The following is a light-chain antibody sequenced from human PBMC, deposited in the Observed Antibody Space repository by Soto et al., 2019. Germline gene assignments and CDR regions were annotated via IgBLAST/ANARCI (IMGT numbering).Light chain of an antibody. CDR2: DVT. J-gene: IGLJ2*01. Sequence: QSALTQPPSVSGSPGQSVTISCTGTSSDVGSYNRVSWYQQPPGTAPKLMIYDVTKRPSGVPDRISGSKSGNTPSLTISGLQAEDEADYYCCSYAGSYSWVFGGGTKLTVL. CDR1: SSDVGSYNR. V-gene: IGLV2-18*02. CDR3: CSYAGSYSWV.